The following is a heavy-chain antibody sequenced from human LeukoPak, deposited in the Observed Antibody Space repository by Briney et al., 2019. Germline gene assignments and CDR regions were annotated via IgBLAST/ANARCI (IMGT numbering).Heavy chain of an antibody. CDR3: ARAGLAYCGGDCYSTPNDAFDI. V-gene: IGHV1-2*02. CDR2: INPNSGGT. CDR1: GYTFTGYY. Sequence: ASVKVSCKASGYTFTGYYMHWVRQAPGQGLEWMGWINPNSGGTNYAQKFQGRVTMTRDTSISTAYMGLSRLRSDDTAVYYCARAGLAYCGGDCYSTPNDAFDIWGQGTMVTVSS. D-gene: IGHD2-21*02. J-gene: IGHJ3*02.